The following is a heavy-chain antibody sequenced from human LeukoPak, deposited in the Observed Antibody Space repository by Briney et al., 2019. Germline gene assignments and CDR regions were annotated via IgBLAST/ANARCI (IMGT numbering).Heavy chain of an antibody. CDR3: ARVDGPGLCSGGSCYSKFLSYAFDI. Sequence: KPSETLSLTCTVSGGSISSYYWSWIRQPPGKGLEWIGYIYYSGSTNYNPSLKSRVTISVDTSKNQFSLKLSSVTAADTAVYYCARVDGPGLCSGGSCYSKFLSYAFDIWGQGTMVTVPS. J-gene: IGHJ3*02. V-gene: IGHV4-59*01. D-gene: IGHD2-15*01. CDR1: GGSISSYY. CDR2: IYYSGST.